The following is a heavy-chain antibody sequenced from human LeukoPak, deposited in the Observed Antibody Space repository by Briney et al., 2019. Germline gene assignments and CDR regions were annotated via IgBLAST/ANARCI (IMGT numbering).Heavy chain of an antibody. J-gene: IGHJ3*02. Sequence: ASVKVSCKASGYTFTGYYMHWVRQAPGQGLEWMGWINPNSGGTNYAQKFQGRVTMTRDTSISTVYKELSRLRSDDTAVYYCARNGLSSRWSAFDIWGQGTMVTVSS. V-gene: IGHV1-2*02. CDR3: ARNGLSSRWSAFDI. CDR2: INPNSGGT. CDR1: GYTFTGYY. D-gene: IGHD6-13*01.